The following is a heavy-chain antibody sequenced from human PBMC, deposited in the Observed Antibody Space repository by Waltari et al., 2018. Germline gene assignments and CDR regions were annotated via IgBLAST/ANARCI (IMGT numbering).Heavy chain of an antibody. V-gene: IGHV4-38-2*02. CDR3: ARDPSAFDI. CDR1: GYSISSGYY. Sequence: QVQLQESGPGLVKPSETLSLTCAVSGYSISSGYYWGWIRQPPGKGLEWIGSIYHSGSTYYNPSLKSRVTISVDTSKNQFSLKLSSVTAADTAVYYCARDPSAFDIWGQGTMVTVSS. J-gene: IGHJ3*02. CDR2: IYHSGST.